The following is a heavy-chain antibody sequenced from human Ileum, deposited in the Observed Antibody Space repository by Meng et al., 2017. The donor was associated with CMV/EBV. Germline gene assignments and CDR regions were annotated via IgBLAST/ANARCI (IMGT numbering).Heavy chain of an antibody. CDR1: GGSVNNYD. J-gene: IGHJ4*02. Sequence: VPLPGLGPGLCKPSDTLSLTCTVPGGSVNNYDWSWIRQSAGKGLEWIGRFYSSDTYNYHPSLDSRVTMSLDTSKNQFSLNLRSVTAADTATYYCARGPGASTREGFDYWGLGTLVTVSS. V-gene: IGHV4-4*07. D-gene: IGHD1-26*01. CDR2: FYSSDTY. CDR3: ARGPGASTREGFDY.